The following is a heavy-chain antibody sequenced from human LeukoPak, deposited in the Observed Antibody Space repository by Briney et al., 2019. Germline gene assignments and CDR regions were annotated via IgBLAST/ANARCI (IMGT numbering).Heavy chain of an antibody. D-gene: IGHD3-10*01. CDR2: ISSSSEYI. CDR3: ARDRSPGNFDY. Sequence: PGGSLRLSCAASGFTFNYYWMSWVRQAPGKGLEWVSFISSSSEYIYYANSVKGRFTISRDNAKNSLYLQMNSLRAEDTAVYYCARDRSPGNFDYWGQGTLVTVSS. V-gene: IGHV3-21*01. J-gene: IGHJ4*02. CDR1: GFTFNYYW.